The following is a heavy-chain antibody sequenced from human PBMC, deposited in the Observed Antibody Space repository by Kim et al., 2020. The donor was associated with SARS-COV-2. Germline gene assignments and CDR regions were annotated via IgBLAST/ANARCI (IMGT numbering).Heavy chain of an antibody. CDR3: AREAMGIFKD. V-gene: IGHV4-59*13. CDR1: GGSISSYY. D-gene: IGHD3-3*01. Sequence: SETLSLTCTVSGGSISSYYWSWIRQPPGKGLEWIGYIYYSGSTNYNPSLKSRVTISVDTSKNQFSLKLSSVTAADTAVYYCAREAMGIFKDWGQGTLVTVSS. J-gene: IGHJ4*02. CDR2: IYYSGST.